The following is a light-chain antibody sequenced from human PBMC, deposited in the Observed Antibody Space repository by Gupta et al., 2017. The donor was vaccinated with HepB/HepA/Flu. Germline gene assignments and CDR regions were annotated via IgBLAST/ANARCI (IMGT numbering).Light chain of an antibody. CDR2: RGT. V-gene: IGLV3-9*01. CDR1: NIGRNF. CDR3: QVWDRSTGA. Sequence: SYGLTQPRSVSVALGQTARITCGRNNIGRNFVHWYQQKAGQAHALVIYRGTERPPWIPERFSGSNSGNTATLTISRAQAGDEGDYYCQVWDRSTGALGGGTKLTVL. J-gene: IGLJ2*01.